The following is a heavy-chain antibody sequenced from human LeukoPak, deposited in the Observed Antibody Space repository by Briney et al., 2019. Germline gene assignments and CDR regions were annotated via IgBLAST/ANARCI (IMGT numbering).Heavy chain of an antibody. V-gene: IGHV3-21*01. J-gene: IGHJ4*02. CDR2: ISSSSSYI. D-gene: IGHD1-26*01. Sequence: GGSLRPACAASGSTLSSDSMNWGRQAPGKGLEWVSSISSSSSYIYYADSVKGRFTISRENAKNSLYLQMNSLRAEDTAVYYCAWDYSGTNQKAPDYWGQGTLVTVSS. CDR3: AWDYSGTNQKAPDY. CDR1: GSTLSSDS.